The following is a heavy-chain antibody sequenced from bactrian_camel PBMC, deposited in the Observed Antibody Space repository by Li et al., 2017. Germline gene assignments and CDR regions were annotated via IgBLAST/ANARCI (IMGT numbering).Heavy chain of an antibody. CDR3: AADETCVRWYLPGSADFGA. D-gene: IGHD2*01. J-gene: IGHJ6*01. CDR2: VYPGTGET. Sequence: QLVESGGGSVQAGGSLRISCTASGYTYSSYCMGWFRQRPGKEREGVAVVYPGTGETWYPESVKGRFTISQDKVKKTIILQMSSLKPDDTAMYYCAADETCVRWYLPGSADFGAWGQGTQVTVS. CDR1: GYTYSSYC. V-gene: IGHV3S1*01.